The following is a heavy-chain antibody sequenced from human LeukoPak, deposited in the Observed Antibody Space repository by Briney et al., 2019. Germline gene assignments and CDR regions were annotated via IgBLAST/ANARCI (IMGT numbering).Heavy chain of an antibody. J-gene: IGHJ3*02. V-gene: IGHV3-53*01. CDR3: GRVRLDRSERNLDAFEK. CDR1: GFTVSSNY. D-gene: IGHD1-14*01. CDR2: INSGGRT. Sequence: GGSLRLSCAASGFTVSSNYMSWVRQAPGKGLEWVSGINSGGRTYYADSGKGRFTISRDKSKNTVYLEMKLRRAEDTAVYFCGRVRLDRSERNLDAFEKWGEGTMVTVS.